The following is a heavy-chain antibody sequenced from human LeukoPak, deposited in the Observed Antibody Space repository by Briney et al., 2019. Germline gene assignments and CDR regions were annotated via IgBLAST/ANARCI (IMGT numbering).Heavy chain of an antibody. CDR3: ARGGGATSNYYYYYYMDV. V-gene: IGHV4-59*01. Sequence: SETLSLTCAVYGGSFSGYYWSWIRQPPGKGLEWIGYIYYSGSTNYNPSLKSRVTISVDTSKNQFSLKLNSVTAADTAVYYCARGGGATSNYYYYYYMDVWGKGTTVTVSS. D-gene: IGHD1-26*01. J-gene: IGHJ6*03. CDR1: GGSFSGYY. CDR2: IYYSGST.